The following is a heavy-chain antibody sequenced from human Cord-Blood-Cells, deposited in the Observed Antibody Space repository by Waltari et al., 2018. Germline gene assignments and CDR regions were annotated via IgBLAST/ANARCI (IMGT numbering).Heavy chain of an antibody. Sequence: QLQLQESGPGLVKPSETLSLTCTVSGGSISSSSYYWGWIRQPPGKGLEWIGSIYYSGRTYYSPALKSRGTISVDTSKNQFSLKLSSVTAADTAVYYCARGPGGYSNYNVYYFDYWGQGTLVTVSS. CDR1: GGSISSSSYY. CDR2: IYYSGRT. J-gene: IGHJ4*02. V-gene: IGHV4-39*01. D-gene: IGHD4-4*01. CDR3: ARGPGGYSNYNVYYFDY.